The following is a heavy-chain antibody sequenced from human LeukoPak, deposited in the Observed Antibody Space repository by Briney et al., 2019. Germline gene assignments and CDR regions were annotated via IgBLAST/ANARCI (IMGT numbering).Heavy chain of an antibody. CDR1: GGSISSGGYY. J-gene: IGHJ4*02. V-gene: IGHV4-31*03. CDR3: ARAGEYSSSSVDY. D-gene: IGHD6-6*01. Sequence: SETLSLTCTVSGGSISSGGYYWSWIRQHPGKGLEWIGYIYYSGSTYYNPSLKSRVTISVDTSKNQFSLKLSSVTAADTAVYYCARAGEYSSSSVDYWGQGTLVTVSS. CDR2: IYYSGST.